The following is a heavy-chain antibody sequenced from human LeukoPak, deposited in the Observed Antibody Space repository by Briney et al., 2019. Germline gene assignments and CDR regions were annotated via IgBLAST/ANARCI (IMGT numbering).Heavy chain of an antibody. CDR2: ISYDGSNK. CDR1: GFTFSSYA. Sequence: PGGSLRLSCAASGFTFSSYAMHWVRQAPGKGLEWVAVISYDGSNKYYADSVKGRFTISRDNSKNTLYLQMNSLRADDTAVYYCAKLDWGGSRYGYFDSWGQGTLVTVSS. D-gene: IGHD5-18*01. J-gene: IGHJ4*02. V-gene: IGHV3-30*04. CDR3: AKLDWGGSRYGYFDS.